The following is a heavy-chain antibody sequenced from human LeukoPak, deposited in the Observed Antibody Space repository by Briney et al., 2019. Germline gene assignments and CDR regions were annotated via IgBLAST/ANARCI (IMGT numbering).Heavy chain of an antibody. D-gene: IGHD2-2*01. V-gene: IGHV3-7*01. CDR3: ARWRGSTSERSDY. CDR1: GFTFSDYW. CDR2: IKQDGSAK. J-gene: IGHJ4*02. Sequence: GGSLRLSCTASGFTFSDYWMTWVRQAPGKGLXXXANIKQDGSAKYYVDSVKGRFTISRDNAKNSLYLQMDSLRVEDTATYYCARWRGSTSERSDYWGQGTLVTVSS.